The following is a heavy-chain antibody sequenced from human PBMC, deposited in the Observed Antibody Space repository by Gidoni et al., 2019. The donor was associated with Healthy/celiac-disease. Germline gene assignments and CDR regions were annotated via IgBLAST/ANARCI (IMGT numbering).Heavy chain of an antibody. CDR1: GGSISTSTW. V-gene: IGHV4-4*02. D-gene: IGHD4-17*01. Sequence: QVQLQESGPGLVKPSGTLSLTCAVSGGSISTSTWWSWVRQPPGKGLEWIGEIYHSGSTNYNPSLKSRVTISVDKSKNQFSLKLSSVTAADTAVYYCARGRDGDYSPGADDAFDIWGQGTMVTVSS. CDR2: IYHSGST. CDR3: ARGRDGDYSPGADDAFDI. J-gene: IGHJ3*02.